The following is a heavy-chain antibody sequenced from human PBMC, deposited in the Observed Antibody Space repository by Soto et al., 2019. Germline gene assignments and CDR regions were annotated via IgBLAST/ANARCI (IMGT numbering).Heavy chain of an antibody. D-gene: IGHD6-13*01. V-gene: IGHV1-46*01. CDR1: GYTFTSYY. J-gene: IGHJ4*02. Sequence: ASVKVSCKASGYTFTSYYMHWLRQAPGQGLEWMGIINPSGGSTSYAQKFQGRVTMTRDTSTSTVYMELSSLRSEDTAVYYCARDLYSSSWYRNGFDYWGQGTLVTVSS. CDR2: INPSGGST. CDR3: ARDLYSSSWYRNGFDY.